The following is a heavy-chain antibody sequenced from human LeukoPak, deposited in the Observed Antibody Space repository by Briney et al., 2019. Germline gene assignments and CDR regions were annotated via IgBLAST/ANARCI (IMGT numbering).Heavy chain of an antibody. J-gene: IGHJ4*02. CDR2: IREDGSEK. V-gene: IGHV3-7*01. CDR1: GITFSNSW. CDR3: ARGGGSGSYYKRELDD. D-gene: IGHD3-10*01. Sequence: SGGSLRPSCAASGITFSNSWMCWVRQAPGKGLEWVANIREDGSEKYYVNSVKGRFTISRDNAKNSLYLQMNSLRAEDTAVYYCARGGGSGSYYKRELDDWGQGTLVTVSS.